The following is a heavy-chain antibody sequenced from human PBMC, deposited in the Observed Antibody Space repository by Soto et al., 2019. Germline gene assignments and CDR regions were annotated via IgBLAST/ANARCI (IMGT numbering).Heavy chain of an antibody. V-gene: IGHV1-69*13. CDR2: IIPIFGTA. CDR3: ASYYDILTGHNY. Sequence: SVKVSCKASGGTFSSYAISWVRQAPGQGLEWMGGIIPIFGTANYAQKFQGRVTITADESTSTAYMELSSLRSEDTAVYYCASYYDILTGHNYWGQGTLVTVSS. D-gene: IGHD3-9*01. CDR1: GGTFSSYA. J-gene: IGHJ4*02.